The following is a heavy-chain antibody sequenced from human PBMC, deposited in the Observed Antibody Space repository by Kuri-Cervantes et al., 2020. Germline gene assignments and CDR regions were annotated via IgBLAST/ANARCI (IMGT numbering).Heavy chain of an antibody. Sequence: GESLKISCAASGFTFSNCGLNWVRQAPGKGLEWVAVIWNDGSNEFYADSVRGRFTISRDNSNNMLFLQMNSLRAEETAIYYCAKGSYGDYVGGAFDVWGQGTMVTVSS. CDR2: IWNDGSNE. CDR3: AKGSYGDYVGGAFDV. J-gene: IGHJ3*01. CDR1: GFTFSNCG. V-gene: IGHV3-33*06. D-gene: IGHD4-17*01.